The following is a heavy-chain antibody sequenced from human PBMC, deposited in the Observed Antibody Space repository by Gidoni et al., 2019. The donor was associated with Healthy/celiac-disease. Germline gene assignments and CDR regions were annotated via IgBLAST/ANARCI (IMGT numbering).Heavy chain of an antibody. CDR3: ARGLDYGDYGVFDY. J-gene: IGHJ4*02. D-gene: IGHD4-17*01. CDR1: GGSFSGYY. CDR2: INHSGST. Sequence: QVQLQQWGAGLLKPSETLSLTCAVYGGSFSGYYWRWIRQPPGKGLEWIGEINHSGSTNYNPSLKSRVIISINTSKNQFSLKLSSVAAADTAVYYCARGLDYGDYGVFDYWGQGTLVTVSS. V-gene: IGHV4-34*01.